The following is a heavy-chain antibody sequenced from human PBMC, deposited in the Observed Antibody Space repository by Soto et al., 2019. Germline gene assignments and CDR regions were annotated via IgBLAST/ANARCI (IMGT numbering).Heavy chain of an antibody. Sequence: LRLSCAASGFTFSSYGMHWVRQAPGKGLEWVAVISYDGSNKYYTDSVKGRFTISRDNSKNTLYLQMNSLRAEDTAVYYCAKDGVDYDFWSADAFDIWGQGTMVTVSS. CDR1: GFTFSSYG. CDR2: ISYDGSNK. D-gene: IGHD3-3*01. CDR3: AKDGVDYDFWSADAFDI. J-gene: IGHJ3*02. V-gene: IGHV3-30*18.